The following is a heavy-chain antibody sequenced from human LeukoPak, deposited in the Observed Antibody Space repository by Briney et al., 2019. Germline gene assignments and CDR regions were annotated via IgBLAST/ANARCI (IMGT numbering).Heavy chain of an antibody. V-gene: IGHV3-11*04. J-gene: IGHJ3*02. D-gene: IGHD3-22*01. CDR3: ARDRATSYYYDSSGYPPSSFDI. Sequence: AGGSLRLSCAASGFTFSDYYMSWIRQAPGKGLEWVSYISSSGSTIYYADSVKGRFTISRDNAKNSLYLQMNSLRAEDTAVYYCARDRATSYYYDSSGYPPSSFDIWGQGTMVTVSS. CDR2: ISSSGSTI. CDR1: GFTFSDYY.